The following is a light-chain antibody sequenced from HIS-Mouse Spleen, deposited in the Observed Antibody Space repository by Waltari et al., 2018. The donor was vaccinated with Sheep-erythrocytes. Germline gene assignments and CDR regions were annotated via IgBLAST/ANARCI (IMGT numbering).Light chain of an antibody. V-gene: IGLV2-11*01. CDR1: SSDVGGYNY. Sequence: QSALTQPRSVSGSPGQSVPISCTGTSSDVGGYNYDPWYQQHPGKAPKLMIYDVSKRPSGVPDRFSGSKSGNTTSLTISGLQAEDEADYYCCSYAGSYNHVFATGTKVTVL. J-gene: IGLJ1*01. CDR2: DVS. CDR3: CSYAGSYNHV.